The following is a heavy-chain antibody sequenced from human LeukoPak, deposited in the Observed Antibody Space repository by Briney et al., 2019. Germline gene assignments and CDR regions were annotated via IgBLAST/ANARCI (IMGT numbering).Heavy chain of an antibody. CDR2: ISDSGGST. D-gene: IGHD2-15*01. CDR1: GFTFSSYA. CDR3: AKKLGYCSGGSCH. J-gene: IGHJ4*02. V-gene: IGHV3-23*01. Sequence: NPGGSLRLSCAASGFTFSSYAMSWVRQAPGKGLEWVSAISDSGGSTYYADSVKGRFTISRDNSKNTLYLQMNSLRAEDTAVYYCAKKLGYCSGGSCHWGQGTLVTVSS.